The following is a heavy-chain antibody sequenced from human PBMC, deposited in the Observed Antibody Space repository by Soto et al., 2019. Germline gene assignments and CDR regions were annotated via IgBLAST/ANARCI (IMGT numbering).Heavy chain of an antibody. D-gene: IGHD6-13*01. V-gene: IGHV1-18*01. CDR1: GGNFKTYS. J-gene: IGHJ5*02. CDR2: IYPFHDET. CDR3: ARDREYSSSAVDP. Sequence: ASVKVSCKASGGNFKTYSFIWVRQAPGQGLEWMGRIYPFHDETNYAQPFQGRVTLTADTSTGTAYMELRSLRSDDTAVYYCARDREYSSSAVDPWGQGTLVTVSS.